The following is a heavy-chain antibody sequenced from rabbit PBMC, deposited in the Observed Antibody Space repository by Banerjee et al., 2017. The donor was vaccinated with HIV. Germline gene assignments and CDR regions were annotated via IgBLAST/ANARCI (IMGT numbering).Heavy chain of an antibody. CDR2: IYSSNGDK. J-gene: IGHJ2*01. CDR1: GSDISSNA. Sequence: QEQLVESGGGLVQPEGSLTLTCKASGSDISSNAMCWVRQAPGKGLELIACIYSSNGDKWYASWVNGRFTISRSTSLNTVDLKMTSLTVADTATYFCARGGGGYAGYGHGDDAFDPWGQGTLVTVS. CDR3: ARGGGGYAGYGHGDDAFDP. V-gene: IGHV1S47*01. D-gene: IGHD7-1*01.